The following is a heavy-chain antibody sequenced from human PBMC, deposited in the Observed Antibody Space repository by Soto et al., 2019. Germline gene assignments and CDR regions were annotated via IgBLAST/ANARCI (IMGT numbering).Heavy chain of an antibody. CDR2: ITSSGTTV. D-gene: IGHD2-2*01. Sequence: GGSLRLSCASSGFTFSSYSLNLVRQAPGKGLEWVSYITSSGTTVYYADSVRGRFTISRDNAKNSLYLQMNSLRAEDTAVYYCARVPAAVYYFDYWGQGTLVTVSS. J-gene: IGHJ4*02. V-gene: IGHV3-48*01. CDR3: ARVPAAVYYFDY. CDR1: GFTFSSYS.